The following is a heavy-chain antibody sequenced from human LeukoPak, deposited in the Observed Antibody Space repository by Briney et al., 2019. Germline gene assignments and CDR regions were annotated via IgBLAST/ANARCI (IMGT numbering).Heavy chain of an antibody. CDR3: TRGRIAAGIGPFDC. CDR1: GFTFGDYA. CDR2: IRSKAYGGTT. J-gene: IGHJ4*02. Sequence: GGSLRLSCTASGFTFGDYAMSWFRQAPGKGLEWVGFIRSKAYGGTTEYAASVKGRFTISRDDSKSIAYLQMNSLKTEDTAVYYCTRGRIAAGIGPFDCWGQGTLVTASS. D-gene: IGHD6-13*01. V-gene: IGHV3-49*03.